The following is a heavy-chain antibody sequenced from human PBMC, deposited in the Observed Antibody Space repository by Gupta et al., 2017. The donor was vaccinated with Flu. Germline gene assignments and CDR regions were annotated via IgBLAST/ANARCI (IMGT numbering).Heavy chain of an antibody. D-gene: IGHD3-10*01. V-gene: IGHV1-2*04. CDR1: GYTFTGYY. CDR2: INPNSGGT. Sequence: QVQLVQSGAEVKKPGASVKVSCKASGYTFTGYYMHWVRQAPGQGLEWMGWINPNSGGTNYAQKFQGWVTMTRDTSISTAYMELSRLRSDDTAVYYCATQRITMVRGVFDAFDIWGQGTMVTVSS. J-gene: IGHJ3*02. CDR3: ATQRITMVRGVFDAFDI.